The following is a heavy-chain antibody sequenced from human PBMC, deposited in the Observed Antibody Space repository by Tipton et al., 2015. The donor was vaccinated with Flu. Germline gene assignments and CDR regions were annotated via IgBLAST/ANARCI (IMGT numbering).Heavy chain of an antibody. Sequence: TLSLTCTVSGGSISSHSWSWIRQPPGKGLEWIGYIYYSGIISYNPSLKSRVTISVDTSKNQFSLRLSSVTAADTAVYYCAREWGDAFDIWGQGTMVTVSS. J-gene: IGHJ3*02. D-gene: IGHD3-16*01. CDR2: IYYSGII. CDR3: AREWGDAFDI. V-gene: IGHV4-59*11. CDR1: GGSISSHS.